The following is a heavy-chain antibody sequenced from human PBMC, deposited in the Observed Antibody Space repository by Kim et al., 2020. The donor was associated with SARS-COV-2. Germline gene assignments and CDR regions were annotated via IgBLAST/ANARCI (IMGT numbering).Heavy chain of an antibody. V-gene: IGHV4-34*01. CDR2: INHSGST. J-gene: IGHJ4*02. Sequence: SETLSLTCTVYGGSFSGYYWSWIRQPPGKGLEWIAEINHSGSTNYNPSLKSRVTISVDTSKNQFSLKLSSVTAADTAVYYCARGVNRGYSYGPTFDYWGQGTLVTVSS. CDR1: GGSFSGYY. CDR3: ARGVNRGYSYGPTFDY. D-gene: IGHD5-18*01.